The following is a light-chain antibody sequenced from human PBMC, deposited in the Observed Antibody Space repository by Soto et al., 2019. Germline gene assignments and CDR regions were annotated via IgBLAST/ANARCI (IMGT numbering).Light chain of an antibody. J-gene: IGKJ1*01. CDR3: QQYETFSGT. Sequence: GDRVTITCRASQSISGLLAWYQLKPGKAPKLLIYAASSLQTGVPSRFSGSGSGTKFTLTIASLQPDDFATYYCQQYETFSGTFGQGTKVDIK. CDR2: AAS. V-gene: IGKV1-5*01. CDR1: QSISGL.